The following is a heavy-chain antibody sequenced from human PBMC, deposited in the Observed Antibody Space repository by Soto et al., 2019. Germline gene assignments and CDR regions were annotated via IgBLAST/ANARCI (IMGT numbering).Heavy chain of an antibody. J-gene: IGHJ6*02. D-gene: IGHD1-26*01. CDR2: IYYSGST. Sequence: QVRLQESGPGLVKPSETLSLSCLVSGDSVGNGPYYWSWIRQSPGEGLEWIAYIYYSGSTNVNPSLESRVNISIDMSKNQFFLELRSVTAADAAVYFCARVGSSCQSGGCYYYYGLGVWGQGTTVAISS. V-gene: IGHV4-61*01. CDR1: GDSVGNGPYY. CDR3: ARVGSSCQSGGCYYYYGLGV.